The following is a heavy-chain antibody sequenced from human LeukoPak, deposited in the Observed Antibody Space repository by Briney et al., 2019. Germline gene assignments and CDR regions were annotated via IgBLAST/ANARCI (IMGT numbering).Heavy chain of an antibody. V-gene: IGHV1-46*01. CDR3: ARGRQGFYDSSGYYDY. J-gene: IGHJ4*02. CDR1: GYTFTSYY. D-gene: IGHD3-22*01. CDR2: INPGGGST. Sequence: ASVKVSCKASGYTFTSYYMHWVRQAPGQGLEWMGIINPGGGSTSYAQKFQGRVTMTRDTSTSTVYMELSSLRSEDTAVYYCARGRQGFYDSSGYYDYWGQGTLVTVSS.